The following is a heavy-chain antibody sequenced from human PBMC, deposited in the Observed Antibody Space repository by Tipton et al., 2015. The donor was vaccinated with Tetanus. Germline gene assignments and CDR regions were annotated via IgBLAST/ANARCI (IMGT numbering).Heavy chain of an antibody. CDR1: GFTFNGYG. CDR2: VWYDGSKQ. D-gene: IGHD2-15*01. CDR3: AREADCSGGSCFSGDFDN. Sequence: SLRLSCAASGFTFNGYGMHWVRQAPGKGLEWLALVWYDGSKQYYADSVKGRFTISRDNSKNTLYLQMNSLRAEDTAVYYCAREADCSGGSCFSGDFDNWGQGTQVTVSS. J-gene: IGHJ4*02. V-gene: IGHV3-33*01.